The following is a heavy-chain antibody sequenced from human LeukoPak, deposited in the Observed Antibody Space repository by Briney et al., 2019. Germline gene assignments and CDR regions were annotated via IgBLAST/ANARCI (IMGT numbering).Heavy chain of an antibody. CDR2: INDSGRI. J-gene: IGHJ6*03. Sequence: PSETLSLTCAVCGGSFSNYYWSWIRQPPGKGLEWIGEINDSGRINYNPSLMSRVTVSVDTSKNQFSPRLTSVTATDTAVYYCARRWNYGRNYYIDVWGNGATVSVSS. CDR1: GGSFSNYY. CDR3: ARRWNYGRNYYIDV. V-gene: IGHV4-34*01. D-gene: IGHD1-7*01.